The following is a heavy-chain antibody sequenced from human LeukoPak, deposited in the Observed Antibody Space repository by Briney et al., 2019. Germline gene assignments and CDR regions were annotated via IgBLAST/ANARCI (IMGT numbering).Heavy chain of an antibody. Sequence: GGSLRLSCAASGFTFSSYSMNWVRQAPGKGLEWVSSISSSSSYIYYADSVKGRFTISRDNAKNSLYLQTNSLRAEDTAVYYCARDRGPITLDAFDIWGQGTMVTVSS. V-gene: IGHV3-21*01. J-gene: IGHJ3*02. CDR2: ISSSSSYI. CDR3: ARDRGPITLDAFDI. D-gene: IGHD3-10*01. CDR1: GFTFSSYS.